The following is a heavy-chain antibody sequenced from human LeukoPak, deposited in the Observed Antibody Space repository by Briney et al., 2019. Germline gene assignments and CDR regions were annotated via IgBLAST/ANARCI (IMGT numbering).Heavy chain of an antibody. J-gene: IGHJ4*02. CDR3: AKADYSDYAFDY. CDR1: GFTFSNYA. V-gene: IGHV3-23*01. CDR2: ITSTGGDT. D-gene: IGHD4-11*01. Sequence: GSSRLSCAASGFTFSNYAMSWVGQAPGKGLEWVSAITSTGGDTYYAGSVKGRFTITRDNSKNTLSLQMDSLRAEDTAVYYCAKADYSDYAFDYWDQGALATVSS.